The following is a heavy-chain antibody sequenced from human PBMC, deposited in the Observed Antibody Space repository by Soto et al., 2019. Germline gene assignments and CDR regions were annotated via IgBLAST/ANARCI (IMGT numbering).Heavy chain of an antibody. CDR1: GFTFSSYG. Sequence: QVQLVESGGGVVQPGRSLRLSCAASGFTFSSYGMHWVRQAPGKGLEWVAVIWYDGSNKYYADSVKGRFTISRDNSKNTLYLQRNSLRAEDTAVYYCAIDDEPASDDFWSGYPKTYNWFDPWGQGTLVTVSS. CDR3: AIDDEPASDDFWSGYPKTYNWFDP. V-gene: IGHV3-33*01. J-gene: IGHJ5*02. D-gene: IGHD3-3*01. CDR2: IWYDGSNK.